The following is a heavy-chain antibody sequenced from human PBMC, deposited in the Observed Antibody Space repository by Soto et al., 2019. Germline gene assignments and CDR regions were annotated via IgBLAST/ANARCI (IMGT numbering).Heavy chain of an antibody. Sequence: GESLKIYCKGSGYSFTSYWIGWVRQMPGKGLEWMGIIYPADSDTRYSPSFQAQVTISADKSISTAYLQWSSLKASDTAMYYCARHFADYYDSSGHALDTWGQETMSTVSS. CDR1: GYSFTSYW. CDR2: IYPADSDT. D-gene: IGHD3-22*01. V-gene: IGHV5-51*01. CDR3: ARHFADYYDSSGHALDT. J-gene: IGHJ3*02.